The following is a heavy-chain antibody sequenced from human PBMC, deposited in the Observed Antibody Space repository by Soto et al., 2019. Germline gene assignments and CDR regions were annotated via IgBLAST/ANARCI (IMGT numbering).Heavy chain of an antibody. J-gene: IGHJ4*02. CDR1: GGTFSSYA. D-gene: IGHD1-7*01. Sequence: GASVKVSCKASGGTFSSYAISWVRQAPGQGLEWMGGIIPIFGTTNYAQKFQGRVTITADESTSTAYMELSSLRSEDTAVYYCARGAYNWNYHFDYWGQGTLVTVPQ. CDR2: IIPIFGTT. V-gene: IGHV1-69*13. CDR3: ARGAYNWNYHFDY.